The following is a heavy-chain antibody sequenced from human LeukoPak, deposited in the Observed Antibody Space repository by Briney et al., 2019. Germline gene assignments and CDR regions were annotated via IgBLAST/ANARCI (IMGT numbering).Heavy chain of an antibody. D-gene: IGHD3/OR15-3a*01. CDR1: GYSFSNYW. V-gene: IGHV5-51*01. J-gene: IGHJ5*01. CDR2: IYPGEYDI. CDR3: ARGLNWFDS. Sequence: GESLKISCKGSGYSFSNYWIGWVRQMPGKGLEWMGIIYPGEYDIRYSPSFQGQVTISADKSISTAYLQWSSLKASDTAMYYCARGLNWFDSWGQGTLVTVSS.